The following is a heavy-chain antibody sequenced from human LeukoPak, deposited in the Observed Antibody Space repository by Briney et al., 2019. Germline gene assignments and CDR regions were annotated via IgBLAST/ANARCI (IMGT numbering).Heavy chain of an antibody. J-gene: IGHJ6*02. CDR3: TTRACHAGGCSSSFYYYYGLHF. CDR2: IIPIFGTA. Sequence: SVKVSCKASGNSISNYAVSWVRQAPGQGFGWMGGIIPIFGTADYAQKFQGRVTITADQSTSTTYMALSSLKSEDTATYYCTTRACHAGGCSSSFYYYYGLHFWGQGTTVSASS. CDR1: GNSISNYA. D-gene: IGHD3-16*01. V-gene: IGHV1-69*13.